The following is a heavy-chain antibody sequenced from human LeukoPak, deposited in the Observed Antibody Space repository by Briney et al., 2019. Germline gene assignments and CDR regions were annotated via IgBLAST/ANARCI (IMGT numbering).Heavy chain of an antibody. CDR2: ITSSSSYI. D-gene: IGHD1-14*01. CDR1: GFTISSYE. V-gene: IGHV3-21*01. Sequence: GGYLRLSCAASGFTISSYEMNWVRQAPGKGLEWVLSITSSSSYIYYADSVKGRFTISRDNAKNSLYLQMNSLRAEDTAVYYCARDQDHRREYFQHWGQGTLVTVSS. CDR3: ARDQDHRREYFQH. J-gene: IGHJ1*01.